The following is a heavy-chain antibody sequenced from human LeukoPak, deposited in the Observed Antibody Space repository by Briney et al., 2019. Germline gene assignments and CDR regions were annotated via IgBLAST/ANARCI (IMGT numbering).Heavy chain of an antibody. Sequence: PSETLSLTCTVSGGSISSSSYYWGWIRQPPGKGLEWIVSIYYSGSTYYNPSLKSRVTISVDTSKNQFSLRLSSVTAADTAVYYCARVGATPRYYNYYGMDVWGQGTTVTVSS. D-gene: IGHD1-26*01. V-gene: IGHV4-39*07. CDR2: IYYSGST. CDR3: ARVGATPRYYNYYGMDV. J-gene: IGHJ6*02. CDR1: GGSISSSSYY.